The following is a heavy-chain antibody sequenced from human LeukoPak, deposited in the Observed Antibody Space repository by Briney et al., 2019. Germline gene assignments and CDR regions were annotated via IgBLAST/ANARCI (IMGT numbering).Heavy chain of an antibody. D-gene: IGHD1-26*01. Sequence: ASVKVSCKASGYTFTSYDINWVRQATGQGLEWMGWMNPNSGNTGYAQKFQGRVTITRNTSISTAYMELSSLRSEDTAVYYCARGVGPVAALRVFGYWGQGTLVTVAS. CDR2: MNPNSGNT. CDR1: GYTFTSYD. V-gene: IGHV1-8*03. J-gene: IGHJ4*02. CDR3: ARGVGPVAALRVFGY.